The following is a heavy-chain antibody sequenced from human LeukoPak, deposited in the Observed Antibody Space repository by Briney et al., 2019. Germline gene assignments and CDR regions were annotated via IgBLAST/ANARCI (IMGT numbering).Heavy chain of an antibody. CDR1: GSSISSYH. D-gene: IGHD6-13*01. J-gene: IGHJ5*02. V-gene: IGHV4-4*07. Sequence: SETLSLTCTVSGSSISSYHWTWIRQPAGKGLEWIGRLSASGSTNFNPSLKSRVNISVDKSKKQFSLKVSSVTAADTAVYYCARDADGAAQFDHWGQGTLVTVSS. CDR3: ARDADGAAQFDH. CDR2: LSASGST.